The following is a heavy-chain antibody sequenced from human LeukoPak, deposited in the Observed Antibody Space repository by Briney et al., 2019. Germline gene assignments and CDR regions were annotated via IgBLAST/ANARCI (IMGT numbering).Heavy chain of an antibody. V-gene: IGHV3-7*01. D-gene: IGHD5-18*01. Sequence: PGGSLRLSCAASGFTFSSYWMSWVRQAPGKGLEWVANIKQDGSEKYYVDSVKGRFTISRDNAKNSLYLQMNSLRAEDTAVYYCAKDRGEQLWLSFPIDYWGQGTLVTVSS. CDR1: GFTFSSYW. CDR3: AKDRGEQLWLSFPIDY. CDR2: IKQDGSEK. J-gene: IGHJ4*02.